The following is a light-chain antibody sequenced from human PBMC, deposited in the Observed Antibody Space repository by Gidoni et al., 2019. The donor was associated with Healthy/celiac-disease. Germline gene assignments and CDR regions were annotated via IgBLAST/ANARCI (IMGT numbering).Light chain of an antibody. CDR2: DAS. CDR3: QQYDNLPLT. J-gene: IGKJ4*01. Sequence: DIQMTQSPSSLSASVGDRVTITCQASQDISNYLNWDQQKAGKAPKLLIYDASNLETGVPSRFSGSGSGTDFNFTISSLQAEDIATYYCQQYDNLPLTFGGGTKVEIK. V-gene: IGKV1-33*01. CDR1: QDISNY.